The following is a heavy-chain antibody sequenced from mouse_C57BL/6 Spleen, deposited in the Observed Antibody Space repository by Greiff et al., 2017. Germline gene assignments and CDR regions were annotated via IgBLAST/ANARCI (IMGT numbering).Heavy chain of an antibody. Sequence: EVKLVESGGGLVQPGGSLSLSCAASGFTFTDYYMSWVRQPPGKALEWLGFISNKANGYTTEYSASVKGRFTISRDNSQSILYLQMNALGAEDSATYYCARAWGYYFDYWGQGTTLTVSS. CDR2: ISNKANGYTT. CDR3: ARAWGYYFDY. V-gene: IGHV7-3*01. J-gene: IGHJ2*01. CDR1: GFTFTDYY. D-gene: IGHD3-1*01.